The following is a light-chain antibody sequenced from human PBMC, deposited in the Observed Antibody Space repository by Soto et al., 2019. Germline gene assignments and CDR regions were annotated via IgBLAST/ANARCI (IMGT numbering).Light chain of an antibody. V-gene: IGKV1-27*01. CDR2: STS. CDR1: QGISNY. J-gene: IGKJ5*01. CDR3: QHHNTAPIT. Sequence: DMEMTQSPSSLSASVGDRVTITCLASQGISNYLAWFQQKPGKVPKLLIYSTSTLQSGVPSRFSGSGSGTDFTLTINSLQPEDVATYYCQHHNTAPITFGRGTRLEIK.